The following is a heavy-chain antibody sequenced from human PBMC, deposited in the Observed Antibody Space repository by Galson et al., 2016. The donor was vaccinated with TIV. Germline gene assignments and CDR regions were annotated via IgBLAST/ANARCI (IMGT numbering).Heavy chain of an antibody. J-gene: IGHJ4*02. V-gene: IGHV3-23*01. CDR1: GFRFYEFE. CDR3: AKDRGSYEAFDY. D-gene: IGHD5-12*01. Sequence: SLRLSCAATGFRFYEFEMSWVRQAPGKGLEWVSAISAGATNKYYADSVEGRFTVSRDNSDNTLFLHMDRLKVEDTAMYYCAKDRGSYEAFDYWGQGVLVTVSS. CDR2: ISAGATNK.